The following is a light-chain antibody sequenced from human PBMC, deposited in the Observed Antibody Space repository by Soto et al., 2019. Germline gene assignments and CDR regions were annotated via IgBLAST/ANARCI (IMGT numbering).Light chain of an antibody. CDR1: SSNIGSNT. J-gene: IGLJ3*02. CDR3: AVWDDSLNGRV. V-gene: IGLV1-44*01. Sequence: QSVLTQPPSASGTPGQRVTISCSGGSSNIGSNTVHWYQQFPGTAPKLLIYANHPRPSGVPDRFSASKSGTSASLAISGLQSEDEADYYCAVWDDSLNGRVFGGGTKLTVL. CDR2: ANH.